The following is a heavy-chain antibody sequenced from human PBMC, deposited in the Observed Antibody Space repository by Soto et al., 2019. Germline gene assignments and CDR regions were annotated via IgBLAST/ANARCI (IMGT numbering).Heavy chain of an antibody. Sequence: SETLSLTCTVYGGSISSGGYYWSWIRQHPGKGLEWIGYIYYSGSTYYNPSLKSRVTISVDTSKNQFSLKLSSVTAADTAVYYCARVKLGIAAPQSFWFDPWGQGTLVTVSS. V-gene: IGHV4-31*03. CDR1: GGSISSGGYY. CDR2: IYYSGST. D-gene: IGHD6-6*01. CDR3: ARVKLGIAAPQSFWFDP. J-gene: IGHJ5*02.